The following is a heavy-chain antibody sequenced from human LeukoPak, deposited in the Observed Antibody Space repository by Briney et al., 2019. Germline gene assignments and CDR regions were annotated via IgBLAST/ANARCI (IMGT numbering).Heavy chain of an antibody. J-gene: IGHJ3*02. CDR1: GGSISSYY. Sequence: SETLSLTCTVSGGSISSYYWSWIRQPPGKGLEWIGYIYYSGSTNYNPSLKSRVTISVDTSKNQFPLKLSSVTAADTAVYYCARTNADYYGSGSYADAFDIWGQGTMVTVSS. V-gene: IGHV4-59*08. D-gene: IGHD3-10*01. CDR2: IYYSGST. CDR3: ARTNADYYGSGSYADAFDI.